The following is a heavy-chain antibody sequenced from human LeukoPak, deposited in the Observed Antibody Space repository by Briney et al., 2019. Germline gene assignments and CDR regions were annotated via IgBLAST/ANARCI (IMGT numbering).Heavy chain of an antibody. J-gene: IGHJ3*02. CDR3: ASGVHYSSGWIDI. Sequence: LSGGSLRLSCAPSGLTLSSNEMNLGRQAPGKGLEWLSYISSSGGTIHYVDSVKGRFTISRDNAKNSLFLQMNSLRAEDTAVYYCASGVHYSSGWIDIWGQGTMVTVSS. CDR2: ISSSGGTI. V-gene: IGHV3-48*03. CDR1: GLTLSSNE. D-gene: IGHD6-19*01.